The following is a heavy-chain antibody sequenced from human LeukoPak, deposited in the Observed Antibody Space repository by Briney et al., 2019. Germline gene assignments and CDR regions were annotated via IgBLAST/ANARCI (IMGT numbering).Heavy chain of an antibody. D-gene: IGHD2-2*01. CDR3: ARDVGEYCSSTNCYASHY. V-gene: IGHV1-18*01. CDR2: VSAYNGHT. Sequence: ASVKVSCKASGYTFNSYGISWVRQAPGQGLEWMGWVSAYNGHTNYAQKFQGRVTMTTDTSTSTASMELRSLRSDDTAVYYCARDVGEYCSSTNCYASHYWGQGTLVTVSS. CDR1: GYTFNSYG. J-gene: IGHJ4*02.